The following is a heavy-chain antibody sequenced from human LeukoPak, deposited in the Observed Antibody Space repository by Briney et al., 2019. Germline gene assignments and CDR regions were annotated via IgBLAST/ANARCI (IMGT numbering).Heavy chain of an antibody. Sequence: SETLSLTCAVYGGSFSGYYWSWIRQPPGKGLEWIGEINHSGITNYNPSLKSRVTISVDTSKNQFSLKLSSVTAADTAVYYCARGRGFGASYYYYYYMDVWGKGTTVTVSS. CDR3: ARGRGFGASYYYYYYMDV. CDR2: INHSGIT. CDR1: GGSFSGYY. D-gene: IGHD3-10*01. V-gene: IGHV4-34*01. J-gene: IGHJ6*03.